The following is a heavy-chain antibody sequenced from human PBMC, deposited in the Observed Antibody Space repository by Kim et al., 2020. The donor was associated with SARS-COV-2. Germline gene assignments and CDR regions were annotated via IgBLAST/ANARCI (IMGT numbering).Heavy chain of an antibody. J-gene: IGHJ4*02. CDR2: ISSSINSI. D-gene: IGHD3-22*01. V-gene: IGHV3-21*01. CDR1: GFTFSRNS. CDR3: ARGYYDSSGYPSPPFDY. Sequence: GGSLRLSCAASGFTFSRNSIHWVRQAPGKGLEWVSSISSSINSIYFVDSVKGRFTIARDNAKNSLYLQMKSLRAEDTAVYYCARGYYDSSGYPSPPFDYWGQGTLVTVSS.